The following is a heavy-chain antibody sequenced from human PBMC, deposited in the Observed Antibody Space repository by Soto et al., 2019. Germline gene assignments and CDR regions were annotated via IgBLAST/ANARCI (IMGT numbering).Heavy chain of an antibody. CDR3: ARGLRFLEWLSIAPRYYYYGMDV. J-gene: IGHJ6*02. D-gene: IGHD3-3*01. Sequence: GSLRLSCAASGFTFSNYAMSWVRQAPGKGLEWVSAISGSGGSTYYADSVKGRFTISRDNSKNTLYLQMNSLRAEDTAVYYCARGLRFLEWLSIAPRYYYYGMDVWGQGTTVTVSS. CDR1: GFTFSNYA. CDR2: ISGSGGST. V-gene: IGHV3-23*01.